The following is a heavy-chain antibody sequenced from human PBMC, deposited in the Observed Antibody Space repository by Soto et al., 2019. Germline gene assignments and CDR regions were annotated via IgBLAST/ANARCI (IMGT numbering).Heavy chain of an antibody. Sequence: SETLSLNCAVSGGSISSSNWWSWVRQPPGKGVEWIGEIYHSGSTNYNPSLKSRVTISXXXSXXXXSLXLSXXTAXDTAVYYCARPADTYSSGWYNWGQGTLVTVSS. D-gene: IGHD6-19*01. CDR1: GGSISSSNW. CDR2: IYHSGST. J-gene: IGHJ4*02. V-gene: IGHV4-4*02. CDR3: ARPADTYSSGWYN.